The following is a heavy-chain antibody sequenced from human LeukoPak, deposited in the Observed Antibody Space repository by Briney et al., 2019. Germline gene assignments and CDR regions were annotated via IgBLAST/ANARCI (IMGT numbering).Heavy chain of an antibody. V-gene: IGHV4-61*02. J-gene: IGHJ4*02. Sequence: SETLSLTCTVSGGSISSGSYYWSWIRQPAGKGLEWIGRIYTSGSTNYNPSLKSRVTISVDTSKNQFSLKLSSVTAADTAVYYCARHDRITMIVVVWGQGTLVTVSS. CDR2: IYTSGST. CDR1: GGSISSGSYY. CDR3: ARHDRITMIVVV. D-gene: IGHD3-22*01.